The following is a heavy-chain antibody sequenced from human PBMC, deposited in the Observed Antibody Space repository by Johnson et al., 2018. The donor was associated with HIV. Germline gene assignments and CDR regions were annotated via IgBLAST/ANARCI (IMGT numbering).Heavy chain of an antibody. CDR2: ISWNSGSI. CDR1: GFTFDDYA. V-gene: IGHV3-9*01. CDR3: ANDSAGSIITMVRGAHAAFDI. J-gene: IGHJ3*02. Sequence: VQLVESGGGLVQPGRSLRLSCAASGFTFDDYAMHWVRQAPGKGLEWVSGISWNSGSIGYADSVKGRFTISRDNAKNSLYLKMNSLRAEDTALYYCANDSAGSIITMVRGAHAAFDILGQGTMVTVSS. D-gene: IGHD3-10*01.